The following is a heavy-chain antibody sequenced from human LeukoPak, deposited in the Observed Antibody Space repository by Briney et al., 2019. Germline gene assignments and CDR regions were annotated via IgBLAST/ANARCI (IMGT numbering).Heavy chain of an antibody. CDR3: AGAYDSSGYSGY. CDR2: INHSGST. D-gene: IGHD3-22*01. Sequence: SETLSLTCAVYGGSFSGYYWSWIRQPPGKGLEWIGEINHSGSTNYNPSLKSRVTISVDTSKNQFSLKLSSVTAADTAVYYCAGAYDSSGYSGYWGQGTLVTVSS. CDR1: GGSFSGYY. J-gene: IGHJ4*02. V-gene: IGHV4-34*01.